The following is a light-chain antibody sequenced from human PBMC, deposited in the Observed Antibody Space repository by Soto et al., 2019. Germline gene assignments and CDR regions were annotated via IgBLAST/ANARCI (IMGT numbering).Light chain of an antibody. CDR2: DVS. V-gene: IGLV2-14*01. Sequence: QSALTQPASVSGSPGQSITISCTGTSSDVGGYNYVSWYQQHPGKAPKLMIYDVSNRPSGVSNRFSGSKSGNTASLTISGLQAYYEADYYCSSYTRSSPVVFGGGTKLTVL. J-gene: IGLJ2*01. CDR3: SSYTRSSPVV. CDR1: SSDVGGYNY.